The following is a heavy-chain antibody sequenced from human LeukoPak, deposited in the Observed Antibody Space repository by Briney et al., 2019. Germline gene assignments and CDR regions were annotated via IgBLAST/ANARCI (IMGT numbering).Heavy chain of an antibody. CDR2: IYYSGST. CDR1: GGSISSGDYY. CDR3: ARAGGYSGSPDAFDI. D-gene: IGHD1-26*01. V-gene: IGHV4-30-4*01. Sequence: PSQTLSLTCTVSGGSISSGDYYWSWIRQPPGKGLEWIGYIYYSGSTYFNPSLMSRLTISVDTSKNQFSLRLSSVTAADTAVYYCARAGGYSGSPDAFDIWGQGTVVTVSS. J-gene: IGHJ3*02.